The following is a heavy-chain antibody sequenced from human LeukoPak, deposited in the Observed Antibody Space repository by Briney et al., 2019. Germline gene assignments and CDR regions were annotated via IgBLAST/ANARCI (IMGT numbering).Heavy chain of an antibody. D-gene: IGHD2-15*01. Sequence: SETLSLTCTVSGGSISSYYWSWIRQPPGKGLEWIGYIYYSGSTNYNPSLKSRVPISVDTSKNQFSLKLSSVTAADTAVYYCARVGVVVAAIQPTWFDPWGQGTLVTVSS. J-gene: IGHJ5*02. CDR3: ARVGVVVAAIQPTWFDP. CDR1: GGSISSYY. CDR2: IYYSGST. V-gene: IGHV4-59*01.